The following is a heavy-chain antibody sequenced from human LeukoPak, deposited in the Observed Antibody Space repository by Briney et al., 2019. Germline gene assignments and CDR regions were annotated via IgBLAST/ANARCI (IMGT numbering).Heavy chain of an antibody. Sequence: ASVKVSCKASGYTFTSHDINWVRQATGQRPEWMGWMSPNSGDTGYAQKFQDRVTMTRNTSISTAYMELSSLRSDDTAVYYCARGPPNWGYDYWGPGTLVTVSS. V-gene: IGHV1-8*01. CDR2: MSPNSGDT. CDR3: ARGPPNWGYDY. D-gene: IGHD7-27*01. CDR1: GYTFTSHD. J-gene: IGHJ4*02.